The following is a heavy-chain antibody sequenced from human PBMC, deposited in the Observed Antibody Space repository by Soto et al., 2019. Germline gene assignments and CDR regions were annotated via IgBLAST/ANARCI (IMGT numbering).Heavy chain of an antibody. CDR3: TRARSGSHDY. Sequence: GGSLRLSCAASGFSFSKFAMHWVRQAPGKGLECVAVIWFDGSKRDYADSVKGRFTVSRDNSENTLSLQMNSLRAEDTAVYYCTRARSGSHDYWGQGTLVTVSS. V-gene: IGHV3-33*01. CDR2: IWFDGSKR. J-gene: IGHJ4*02. CDR1: GFSFSKFA. D-gene: IGHD1-26*01.